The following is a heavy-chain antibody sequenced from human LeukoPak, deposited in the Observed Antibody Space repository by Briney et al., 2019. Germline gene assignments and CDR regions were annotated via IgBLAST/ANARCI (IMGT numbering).Heavy chain of an antibody. J-gene: IGHJ3*02. Sequence: SETLSLTCTVSGGSISSSSYYWGWIRQPPGKGLEWIGSIYYSGSTYYNPSLKSRVTISVDTSKNQFSLKLSSVTAADTAVYYCARDTRQQQVAFDIWGQGTMVTVSS. V-gene: IGHV4-39*02. CDR3: ARDTRQQQVAFDI. CDR2: IYYSGST. D-gene: IGHD6-13*01. CDR1: GGSISSSSYY.